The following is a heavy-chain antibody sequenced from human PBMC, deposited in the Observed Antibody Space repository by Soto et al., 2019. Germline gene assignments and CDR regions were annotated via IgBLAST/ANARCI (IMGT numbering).Heavy chain of an antibody. V-gene: IGHV1-69*01. CDR2: IIPIFGTA. Sequence: QVQLVQSGAEVKKPGSSVKVSCTASGGTFSSYAISWVRQAPGQGLEWMGGIIPIFGTANYAQKFQGRVTITADESTRTGYMGLSSLRSEDTAVYYCARGSYDSSGYYAFDIWGQGTMVTVSS. CDR3: ARGSYDSSGYYAFDI. D-gene: IGHD3-22*01. CDR1: GGTFSSYA. J-gene: IGHJ3*02.